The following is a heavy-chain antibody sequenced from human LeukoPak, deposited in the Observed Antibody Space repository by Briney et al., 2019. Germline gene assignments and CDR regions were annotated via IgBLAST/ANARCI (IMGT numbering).Heavy chain of an antibody. J-gene: IGHJ6*02. CDR1: GFTFSDYY. CDR3: ARSSVTRQGYYYYYGMDV. V-gene: IGHV3-11*01. D-gene: IGHD4-11*01. Sequence: PGGSLRLSCAASGFTFSDYYMSWIRQAPGKGLEWVSYISSSGSTIYYADSVKGRFTISRANAKNSLYLQMNSLRAEDTAVYYCARSSVTRQGYYYYYGMDVWGQGTTVTVSS. CDR2: ISSSGSTI.